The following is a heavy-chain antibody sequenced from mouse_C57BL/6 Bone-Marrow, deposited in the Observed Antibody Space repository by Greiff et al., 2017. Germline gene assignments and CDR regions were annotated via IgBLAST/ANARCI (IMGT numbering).Heavy chain of an antibody. CDR1: GYTFTSSW. Sequence: EVQLQQSGTVLARPGASVKMSCKTSGYTFTSSWMHWVKQRPGQGLEWIGAIYPGNGDTNYNQKFKGKAKLTAVTSASTAYMELSSLTNEDSAVYYCTREAYYGSYWYFDVWGTGTTVTVSS. CDR2: IYPGNGDT. CDR3: TREAYYGSYWYFDV. D-gene: IGHD1-1*01. V-gene: IGHV1-5*01. J-gene: IGHJ1*03.